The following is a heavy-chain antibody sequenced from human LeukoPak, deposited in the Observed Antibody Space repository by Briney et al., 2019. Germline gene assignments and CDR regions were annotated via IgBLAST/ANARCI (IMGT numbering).Heavy chain of an antibody. V-gene: IGHV1-69-2*01. J-gene: IGHJ5*02. CDR2: VDPEDGET. Sequence: ATVKISSKVSGYAFTDYYMHWVQQAPGKGLEWMGLVDPEDGETIYAEKFQGRVTITADTSTDTAYMELSSLRSEDTAVYYCATGLKLGYCSGGSCAAVRHNWFDPWGQGTLVTVSS. CDR3: ATGLKLGYCSGGSCAAVRHNWFDP. D-gene: IGHD2-15*01. CDR1: GYAFTDYY.